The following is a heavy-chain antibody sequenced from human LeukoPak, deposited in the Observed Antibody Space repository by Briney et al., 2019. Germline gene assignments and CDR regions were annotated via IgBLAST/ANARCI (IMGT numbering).Heavy chain of an antibody. J-gene: IGHJ4*02. D-gene: IGHD3-10*01. V-gene: IGHV3-33*01. CDR2: ISNDGSKT. Sequence: GGSLRLSCAASGFTFSLYGMHWVRQAPGKGLEWVALISNDGSKTYYADSVKGRFTISRDNSKNTVYLQVSSLRADDTAVYYCARDSRGANFFGDFDYWGQGTLVTVSS. CDR3: ARDSRGANFFGDFDY. CDR1: GFTFSLYG.